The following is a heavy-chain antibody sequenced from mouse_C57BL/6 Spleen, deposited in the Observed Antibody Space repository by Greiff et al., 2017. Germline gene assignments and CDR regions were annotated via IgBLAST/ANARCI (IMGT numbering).Heavy chain of an antibody. CDR1: GYTFTSYW. CDR3: ASPIYYGNYEAMDY. Sequence: QVHVKQPGAELVKPGASVKLSCKASGYTFTSYWMHWVKQRPGQGLEWIGMIHPNSGSTNYNEKFKSKATLTVDKSSSTAYMQLSSLTSEDSAAYYCASPIYYGNYEAMDYWGQGTSVTVSS. D-gene: IGHD2-1*01. V-gene: IGHV1-64*01. J-gene: IGHJ4*01. CDR2: IHPNSGST.